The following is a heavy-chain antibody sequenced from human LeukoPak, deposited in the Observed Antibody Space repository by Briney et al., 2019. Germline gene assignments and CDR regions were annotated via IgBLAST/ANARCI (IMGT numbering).Heavy chain of an antibody. D-gene: IGHD3-22*01. CDR1: GITLSNYG. V-gene: IGHV3-23*01. J-gene: IGHJ4*02. Sequence: GGSLRLSCAVSGITLSNYGMSWARQAPGKGLEWVAGISGSAGGTNYADSVRGRFTISRDNAKNTLYLQMNSLRADDTAVYFCAKRGVVIRVILVGFHKEAYYFDSWGQGALVSVSS. CDR3: AKRGVVIRVILVGFHKEAYYFDS. CDR2: ISGSAGGT.